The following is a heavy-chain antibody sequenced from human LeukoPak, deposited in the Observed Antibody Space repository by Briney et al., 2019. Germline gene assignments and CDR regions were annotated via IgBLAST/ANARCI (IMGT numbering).Heavy chain of an antibody. Sequence: SETLSLTCTVSGGSISSYYWSWIRQPPGKGLEWIGYIYYSGSTNYNPSLKSRVTISVDTSKNQFSLKLSSVTAADTAVYYCARWASDYYDSSGYNWFDSWGQGTLVTVSP. J-gene: IGHJ5*01. CDR3: ARWASDYYDSSGYNWFDS. CDR2: IYYSGST. D-gene: IGHD3-22*01. CDR1: GGSISSYY. V-gene: IGHV4-59*01.